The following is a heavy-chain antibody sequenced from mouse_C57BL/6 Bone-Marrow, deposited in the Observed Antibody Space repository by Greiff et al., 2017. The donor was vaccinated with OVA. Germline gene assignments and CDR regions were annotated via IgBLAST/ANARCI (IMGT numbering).Heavy chain of an antibody. Sequence: VQLQQSGAELVRPGTSVKVSCKASGYAFTNYLIEWVKQRPGQGLEWIGVINPGSGGTNYNEKFKGKATLTADKSSSTAYMQLSILTSEDSAVYFCASQGYGYFHWYFDVWGTGTTVTVSS. D-gene: IGHD2-2*01. J-gene: IGHJ1*03. CDR2: INPGSGGT. CDR1: GYAFTNYL. CDR3: ASQGYGYFHWYFDV. V-gene: IGHV1-54*01.